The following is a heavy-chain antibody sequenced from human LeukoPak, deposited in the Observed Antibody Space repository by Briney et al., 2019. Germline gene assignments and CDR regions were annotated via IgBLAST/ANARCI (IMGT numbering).Heavy chain of an antibody. V-gene: IGHV5-51*01. J-gene: IGHJ4*02. CDR1: GYSYSNYW. Sequence: GESLKISCKGSGYSYSNYWIGWVRQMPGKGLEWMGVIFPGDSDTRYSPSFQGQVSISVDTSISTAYLQWSGLKASDTAMYYCARRPSYSGSYFDYWGQGTLVTVSS. CDR2: IFPGDSDT. CDR3: ARRPSYSGSYFDY. D-gene: IGHD1-26*01.